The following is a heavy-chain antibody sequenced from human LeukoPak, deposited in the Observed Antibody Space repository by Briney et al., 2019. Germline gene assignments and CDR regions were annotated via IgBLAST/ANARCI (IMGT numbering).Heavy chain of an antibody. V-gene: IGHV3-23*01. CDR2: ISGSGGST. D-gene: IGHD3-10*01. CDR1: GFTFSSYG. CDR3: AKTPGGSGPWWFDP. Sequence: GGTLRLSCAASGFTFSSYGMSWVRQAPGKGLEWVSAISGSGGSTYYADYVKGRFTISRDNAKNSLYLQMNSLRAEDTALYYCAKTPGGSGPWWFDPWGQGTLVTVSS. J-gene: IGHJ5*02.